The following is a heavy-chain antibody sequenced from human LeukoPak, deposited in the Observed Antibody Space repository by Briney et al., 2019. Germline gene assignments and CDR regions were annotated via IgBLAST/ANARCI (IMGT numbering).Heavy chain of an antibody. V-gene: IGHV3-9*01. Sequence: GRSLRLSCVASGFRFDDYGMHWVRQVPGKGLEWVSSISWNSRTKGFADSVKGRFTISRDNAKNSLYLEMNSLRLEDTALYYCVKDVRPLGPGGMDVWGQGTTVTVSS. CDR3: VKDVRPLGPGGMDV. J-gene: IGHJ6*02. CDR1: GFRFDDYG. CDR2: ISWNSRTK. D-gene: IGHD3-10*01.